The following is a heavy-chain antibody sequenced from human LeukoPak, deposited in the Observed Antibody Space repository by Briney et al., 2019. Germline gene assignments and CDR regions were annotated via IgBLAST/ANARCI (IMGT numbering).Heavy chain of an antibody. V-gene: IGHV3-23*01. CDR3: AKDSQDYNFRTGYYFDY. CDR1: GFTFSSYA. CDR2: ISGSDGST. J-gene: IGHJ4*02. D-gene: IGHD5-24*01. Sequence: GGSLRLSCAASGFTFSSYAMSWVRQAPGKGLEWVSAISGSDGSTYYADSVKGRFTISRDNSKNTLDLQMNSLRAEDTAIYYCAKDSQDYNFRTGYYFDYWGQGTLVTVSS.